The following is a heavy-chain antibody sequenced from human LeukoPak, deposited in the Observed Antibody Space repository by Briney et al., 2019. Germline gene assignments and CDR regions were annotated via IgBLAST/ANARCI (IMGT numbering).Heavy chain of an antibody. CDR2: ISSSSSTI. Sequence: GGSLRLSCAASGFIFPNYVMSWVRQAPGKGLEWVSYISSSSSTIYYADSVKGRFTISRDNAKNSLYLQMNSLRAEDTAVYYCARDPCSRTSCYTYAFDIWGQGTMVTVSS. V-gene: IGHV3-48*01. CDR3: ARDPCSRTSCYTYAFDI. D-gene: IGHD2-2*02. CDR1: GFIFPNYV. J-gene: IGHJ3*02.